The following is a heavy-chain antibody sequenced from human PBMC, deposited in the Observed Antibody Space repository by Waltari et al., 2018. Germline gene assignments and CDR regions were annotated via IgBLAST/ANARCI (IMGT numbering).Heavy chain of an antibody. CDR3: AREGVIRGAYDAFDI. D-gene: IGHD3-10*01. CDR2: IYFSSKFSH. CDR1: GDSVSSNSAT. J-gene: IGHJ3*02. Sequence: QVQLRQSGPGLVKPSQTLSLTCAISGDSVSSNSATWNWIRQSPSRGLEWLGRIYFSSKFSHDYATSVQSRITIIPDTSKHQFSLKLTSVSPEDTAVYYCAREGVIRGAYDAFDIWGQGTMVTVSS. V-gene: IGHV6-1*01.